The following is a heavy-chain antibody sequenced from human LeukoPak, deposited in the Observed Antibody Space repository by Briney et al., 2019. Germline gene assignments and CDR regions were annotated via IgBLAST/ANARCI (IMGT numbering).Heavy chain of an antibody. Sequence: SETLSLTCAVYGGSFSGYYWSWIRQPPGKGLEWIGEINHSGSTNYNPSLKSRVTISVDTSKNQFSLKLSSVTAADTAVYYCATTSNGDYYYYGMDVWGQGTTVTVSS. CDR2: INHSGST. D-gene: IGHD4-17*01. J-gene: IGHJ6*02. V-gene: IGHV4-34*01. CDR3: ATTSNGDYYYYGMDV. CDR1: GGSFSGYY.